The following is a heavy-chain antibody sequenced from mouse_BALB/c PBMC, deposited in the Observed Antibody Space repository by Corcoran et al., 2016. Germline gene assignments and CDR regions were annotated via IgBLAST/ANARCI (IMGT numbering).Heavy chain of an antibody. CDR1: GFNIKDTY. V-gene: IGHV14-3*02. Sequence: EVQLQQSGAELVKPGASVKLSCTASGFNIKDTYMHWVKQRPEQGLEWIGRMDPANGNTKYDPKFQGKATITADTSSNTAYLHLSSLTSEDTAVYYCANWDWYFDVWGAGTTVTVSS. J-gene: IGHJ1*01. CDR2: MDPANGNT. CDR3: ANWDWYFDV. D-gene: IGHD4-1*01.